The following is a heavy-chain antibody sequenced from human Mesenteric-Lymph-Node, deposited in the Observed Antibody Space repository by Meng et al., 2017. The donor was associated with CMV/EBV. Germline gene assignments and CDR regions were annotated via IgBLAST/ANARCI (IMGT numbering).Heavy chain of an antibody. Sequence: SGGTFSNYAVSWVRQAPGHGLEWMGGIIPLLDVTNYTQTFQGRVTITADKSTNTVYMELSSLRSDDTALYYCARGGFWSGYYSGFDPWGQGTLVTVSS. D-gene: IGHD3/OR15-3a*01. CDR3: ARGGFWSGYYSGFDP. J-gene: IGHJ5*02. CDR2: IIPLLDVT. CDR1: GGTFSNYA. V-gene: IGHV1-69*10.